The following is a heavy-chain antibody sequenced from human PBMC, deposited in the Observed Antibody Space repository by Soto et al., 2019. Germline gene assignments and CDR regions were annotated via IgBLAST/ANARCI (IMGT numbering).Heavy chain of an antibody. Sequence: SETLSLTCTVSGGSISSSSYYWGGIRQPPGKGLERIGSIYYSGSTYYNPSLESRVTISVDTSKNQFSLKLSSVTAADTAVYYCARGTTVNPFDYWGQGTLVTVSS. V-gene: IGHV4-39*01. CDR1: GGSISSSSYY. CDR2: IYYSGST. J-gene: IGHJ4*02. D-gene: IGHD4-17*01. CDR3: ARGTTVNPFDY.